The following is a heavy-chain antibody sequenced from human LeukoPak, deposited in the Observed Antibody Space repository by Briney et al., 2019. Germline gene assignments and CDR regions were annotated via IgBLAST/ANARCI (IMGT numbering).Heavy chain of an antibody. J-gene: IGHJ4*02. CDR1: GYSFTSYW. V-gene: IGHV5-10-1*01. CDR2: VDPSDSYT. CDR3: ARHRGFGESAFIY. Sequence: PGESLKISCKGSGYSFTSYWISWVRQMPGKGLEWMGRVDPSDSYTRDSPSFQGHVTISVDKSMSTAYLQGSSLTASDTAMYYCARHRGFGESAFIYWGQGTLVTVSS. D-gene: IGHD3-10*01.